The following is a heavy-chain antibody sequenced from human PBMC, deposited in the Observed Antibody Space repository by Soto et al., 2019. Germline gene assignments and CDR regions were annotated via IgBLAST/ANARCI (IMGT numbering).Heavy chain of an antibody. CDR1: GFTFSSYW. J-gene: IGHJ3*02. D-gene: IGHD3-9*01. CDR3: ARDSLRYFDWHGQSGDAFDI. Sequence: GGSLRLSCAASGFTFSSYWMSWVRQAPGKGLEWVANIKQDGSEKYYVDSVKGRFTISRDNAKNSLYLQMNSLRAEDTAVYYCARDSLRYFDWHGQSGDAFDIWGQGTMVTVSS. CDR2: IKQDGSEK. V-gene: IGHV3-7*01.